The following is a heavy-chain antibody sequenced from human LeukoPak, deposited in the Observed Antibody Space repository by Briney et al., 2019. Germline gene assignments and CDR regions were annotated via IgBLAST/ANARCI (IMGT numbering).Heavy chain of an antibody. J-gene: IGHJ3*02. Sequence: GRSLRLSCAASGFTFDDYAMHWVRQAPGKGLEWVSGISWNSGSIGYADSVKGRFAISRDNAKNSLYLQMNRLRAEDTALYYCAKAAFWSIAARAFDIWGQGTMVTVSS. D-gene: IGHD6-6*01. CDR1: GFTFDDYA. V-gene: IGHV3-9*01. CDR2: ISWNSGSI. CDR3: AKAAFWSIAARAFDI.